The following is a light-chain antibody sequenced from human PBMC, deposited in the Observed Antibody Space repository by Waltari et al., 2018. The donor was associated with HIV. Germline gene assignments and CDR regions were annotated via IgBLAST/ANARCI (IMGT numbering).Light chain of an antibody. V-gene: IGLV3-21*04. Sequence: SSLLTQTPSVSVAPGTTARITCGGKNIERKSAHWYQQKPGQAPLLVIYYDTARPSGIPERFSGSNSGNTATLTISRVGDGDEADYYCQVWDSTSDHVLFGGGTRLTVL. CDR3: QVWDSTSDHVL. CDR2: YDT. J-gene: IGLJ2*01. CDR1: NIERKS.